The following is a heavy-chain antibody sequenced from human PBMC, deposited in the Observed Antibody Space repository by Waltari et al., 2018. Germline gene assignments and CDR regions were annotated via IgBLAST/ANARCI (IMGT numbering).Heavy chain of an antibody. CDR1: GFHFRNAW. Sequence: EVQLVESGGGLVKHGGSLRLSCGASGFHFRNAWMSWVRPAPGKGLEWVGRIKNKADGGTTDYATPVKGRFSISRDDSKSTLYLQMNTLKSEDTAVYYCTTDPVLTAFDYWGQGTLVTVSS. D-gene: IGHD2-15*01. CDR2: IKNKADGGTT. J-gene: IGHJ4*02. V-gene: IGHV3-15*01. CDR3: TTDPVLTAFDY.